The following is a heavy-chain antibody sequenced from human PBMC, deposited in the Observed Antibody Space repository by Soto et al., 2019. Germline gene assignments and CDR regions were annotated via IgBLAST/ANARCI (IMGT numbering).Heavy chain of an antibody. Sequence: GGSLRLSCAASGFTFSSYSMNWFRQAPGKGLEWVSSISSSSSYIYYADSVKGRFTISRDNAKNSLYLQMNSLRAEDTAVYYCARVVEGLLWFGELFDAFDIWGHGTMVTVSS. D-gene: IGHD3-10*01. CDR3: ARVVEGLLWFGELFDAFDI. J-gene: IGHJ3*02. CDR1: GFTFSSYS. V-gene: IGHV3-21*01. CDR2: ISSSSSYI.